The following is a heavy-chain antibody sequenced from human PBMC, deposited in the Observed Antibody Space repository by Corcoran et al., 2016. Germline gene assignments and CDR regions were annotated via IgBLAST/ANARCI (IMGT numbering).Heavy chain of an antibody. V-gene: IGHV3-74*01. J-gene: IGHJ4*02. CDR1: GFTFSSYW. CDR2: FNSDGRST. CDR3: ASRVYSSAFDY. Sequence: EVQLVESGGGLVQPGGSLRLSCAASGFTFSSYWMHWVRQAPGKGLVWVSRFNSDGRSTSYADSVKGRFTISRDNAKNTLYLQMNSLRAEDTAVYYCASRVYSSAFDYWGQGTLVTVSS. D-gene: IGHD6-25*01.